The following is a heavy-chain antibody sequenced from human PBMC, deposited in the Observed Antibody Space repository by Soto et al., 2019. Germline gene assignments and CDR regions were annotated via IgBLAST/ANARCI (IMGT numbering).Heavy chain of an antibody. D-gene: IGHD5-12*01. CDR3: ARANSGYDYFDY. CDR1: GFTFSSYG. Sequence: GGSLRLSCAASGFTFSSYGMHWVRQAPGKGLEWVAVIWYDGSNKYYADSVKGRFTISRDNSKNTLYLQMNSLRAEDTAVYYCARANSGYDYFDYWGQGTLVTVSS. CDR2: IWYDGSNK. J-gene: IGHJ4*02. V-gene: IGHV3-33*01.